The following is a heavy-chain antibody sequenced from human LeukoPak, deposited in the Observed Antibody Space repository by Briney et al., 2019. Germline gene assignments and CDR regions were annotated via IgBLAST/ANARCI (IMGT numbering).Heavy chain of an antibody. J-gene: IGHJ4*02. CDR1: GGTFSSYA. D-gene: IGHD1-1*01. Sequence: GASVKVSCKASGGTFSSYAISWVRQAPGQGLEWMGGIIPIFGTANYAQKFQGRVTITADESTSTAYMELSSLRSEDTAVYYCARRGLERTDYYFDYWGQGTLVTVSS. CDR2: IIPIFGTA. V-gene: IGHV1-69*13. CDR3: ARRGLERTDYYFDY.